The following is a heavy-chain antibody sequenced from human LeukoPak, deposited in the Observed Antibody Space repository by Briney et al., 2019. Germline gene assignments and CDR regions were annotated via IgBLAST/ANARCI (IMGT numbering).Heavy chain of an antibody. CDR3: ARGRQAIN. J-gene: IGHJ4*02. CDR2: IYYSGST. Sequence: ETLSLTCTVSGGFISSSSYYWGWIRQPPGKGLEWIGSIYYSGSTYYNPSLKSRVTISVDRSKNQFSLKLSSVTAADTAVYYCARGRQAINWGQGTLVTVSS. D-gene: IGHD3-9*01. V-gene: IGHV4-39*07. CDR1: GGFISSSSYY.